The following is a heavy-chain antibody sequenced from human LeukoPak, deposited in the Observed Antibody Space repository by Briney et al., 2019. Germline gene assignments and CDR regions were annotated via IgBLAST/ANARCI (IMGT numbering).Heavy chain of an antibody. CDR1: GFTFSSYG. Sequence: GGSLRLSCAASGFTFSSYGMHWVRQAPGKGLEWVAFIRYDGSNKYYADSVKGRFTISRDNSKNTLYLQMNSLRAEDTAVYYCAAPGAFWSGYYYYFDYWGQGTLVTVSS. V-gene: IGHV3-30*02. CDR2: IRYDGSNK. CDR3: AAPGAFWSGYYYYFDY. D-gene: IGHD3-3*01. J-gene: IGHJ4*02.